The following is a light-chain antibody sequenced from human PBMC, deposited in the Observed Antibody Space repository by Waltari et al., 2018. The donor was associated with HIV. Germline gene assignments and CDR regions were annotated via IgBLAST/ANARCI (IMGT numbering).Light chain of an antibody. V-gene: IGLV3-1*01. CDR1: KLGDKY. Sequence: SSEVTQPPSVSVSPGQTASITCSGDKLGDKYACWYQQRPGQSPVLVLYQESKRPPAIPERFSGSNSGNTATLTISGTQAMDEADYYCQAWDSSTVVFGGGTKLTVL. J-gene: IGLJ2*01. CDR3: QAWDSSTVV. CDR2: QES.